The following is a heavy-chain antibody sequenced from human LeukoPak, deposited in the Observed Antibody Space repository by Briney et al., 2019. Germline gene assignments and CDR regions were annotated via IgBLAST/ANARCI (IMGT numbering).Heavy chain of an antibody. J-gene: IGHJ6*03. CDR1: GGSVSTYY. CDR3: ASDLGGYSDGSYYYYMDV. D-gene: IGHD5-18*01. CDR2: FFTSGTSGTT. Sequence: SETLSLTCTVSGGSVSTYYWSWIRQPAGKGLEFIGRFFTSGTSGTTNFNPSLKSRVTMSLDTSKNQFSLKLSSVTAADTAVYYCASDLGGYSDGSYYYYMDVWGKGTTVTVSS. V-gene: IGHV4-4*07.